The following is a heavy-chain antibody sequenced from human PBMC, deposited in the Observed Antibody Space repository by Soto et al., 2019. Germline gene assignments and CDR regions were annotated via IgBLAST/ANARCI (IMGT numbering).Heavy chain of an antibody. Sequence: GGSLRLSCAASGFTFSNYAIHWVRQAPGKGLEWVAVISYDGGAKYYADSVKGRFTISRDNSENTLYLQMNSLRTEDTAVYYCTRDQIIPVGIFDFDYWGQGTLVTVSS. CDR2: ISYDGGAK. CDR3: TRDQIIPVGIFDFDY. J-gene: IGHJ4*02. V-gene: IGHV3-30-3*01. CDR1: GFTFSNYA. D-gene: IGHD2-2*01.